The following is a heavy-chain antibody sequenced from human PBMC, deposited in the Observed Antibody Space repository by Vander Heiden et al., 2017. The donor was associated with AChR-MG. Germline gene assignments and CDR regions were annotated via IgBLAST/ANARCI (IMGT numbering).Heavy chain of an antibody. CDR3: ARGGGYYYDSSGYYIYDY. Sequence: QVQLQQWGAGLSKPSETLSLTCAVYGGSFSGYYWSWMRQAPSKELGWIREINHRGSTNYNPSLKNRFTISVDTSKNQFSLKLSSVTAADTAVYYCARGGGYYYDSSGYYIYDYWGQGSLVTVAS. CDR2: INHRGST. CDR1: GGSFSGYY. D-gene: IGHD3-22*01. V-gene: IGHV4-34*01. J-gene: IGHJ4*02.